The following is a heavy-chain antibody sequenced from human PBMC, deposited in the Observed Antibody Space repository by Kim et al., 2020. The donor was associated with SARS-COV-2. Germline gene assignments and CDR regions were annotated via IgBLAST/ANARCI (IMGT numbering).Heavy chain of an antibody. CDR2: INYSGGTT. CDR3: AKAARLAAAVEY. V-gene: IGHV3-23*01. J-gene: IGHJ4*02. D-gene: IGHD2-15*01. CDR1: GFTFSSYA. Sequence: GGSLRLSCAASGFTFSSYAMSWVRQAPGKGLEWVSVINYSGGTTYYADAVKGRFTISRDNSKNTLFLQMNSLRAEDTAVYSCAKAARLAAAVEYWGQGTL.